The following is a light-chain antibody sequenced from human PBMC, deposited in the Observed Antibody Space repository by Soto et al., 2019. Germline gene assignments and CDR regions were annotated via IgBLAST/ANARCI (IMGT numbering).Light chain of an antibody. CDR1: QSVSSSY. J-gene: IGKJ5*01. CDR2: GAS. V-gene: IGKV3-20*01. Sequence: EIVLTQSPVTLSLSPGERATLSCRASQSVSSSYLAWYQQKPGQAPRRLIYGASSRATGIPDRFSGSGSGTDFTLTISRLEPEDFAVYYCQQYGSSPTFGEGTRLEIK. CDR3: QQYGSSPT.